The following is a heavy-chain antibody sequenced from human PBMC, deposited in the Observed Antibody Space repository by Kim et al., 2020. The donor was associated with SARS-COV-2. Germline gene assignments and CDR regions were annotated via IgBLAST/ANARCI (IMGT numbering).Heavy chain of an antibody. V-gene: IGHV4-39*07. CDR1: GGSISSSSYY. J-gene: IGHJ5*02. CDR2: IYYSGST. CDR3: ARETTKYCGGDCQNNWFDP. D-gene: IGHD2-21*02. Sequence: SETLSLTCTVSGGSISSSSYYWGWIRQPPGKGLEWIGSIYYSGSTYYNPSLKSRVTISVDTSKNQFSLKLSSVTAADTAVYYCARETTKYCGGDCQNNWFDPWGQGTLVTVSS.